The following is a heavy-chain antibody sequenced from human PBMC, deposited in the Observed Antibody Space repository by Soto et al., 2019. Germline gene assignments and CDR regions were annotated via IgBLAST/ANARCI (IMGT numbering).Heavy chain of an antibody. CDR2: MNPNSGNT. CDR3: ARGLRYCSGGSCYYNDSFDI. Sequence: QVQLVQSGAEVKKPGASVKVSCKASGYTFTSYDINWVRQATGQGLEWMGWMNPNSGNTGYAQKFQGRVTMTRNTSISTAYMELSSLRSEDTAVYYCARGLRYCSGGSCYYNDSFDIWGQGTMVTVSS. CDR1: GYTFTSYD. D-gene: IGHD2-15*01. J-gene: IGHJ3*02. V-gene: IGHV1-8*01.